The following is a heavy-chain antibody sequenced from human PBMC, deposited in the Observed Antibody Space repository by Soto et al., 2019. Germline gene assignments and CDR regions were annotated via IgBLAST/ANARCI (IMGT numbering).Heavy chain of an antibody. D-gene: IGHD2-15*01. CDR2: IYYSGST. Sequence: LSLTCTVSGGSIISYYWSWIRRPPGKGLEWIGYIYYSGSTNYNPSLKSRVTISVDTSKNQFSLKLNSVTAADTAVYYCARSGGSLDYWGKGTLVTVSS. CDR3: ARSGGSLDY. J-gene: IGHJ4*02. V-gene: IGHV4-59*01. CDR1: GGSIISYY.